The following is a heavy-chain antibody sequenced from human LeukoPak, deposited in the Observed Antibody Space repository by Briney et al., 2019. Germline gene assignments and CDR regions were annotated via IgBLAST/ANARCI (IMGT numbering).Heavy chain of an antibody. J-gene: IGHJ6*03. CDR2: IYNSGST. CDR3: ARTYCGGDCRGYYYHYYMDV. D-gene: IGHD2-21*02. Sequence: PSETLSLTCTVSGGSISTSYWSWIRQPPGKGLEWIGYIYNSGSTNYNPSLKSRVTISVDRSKNQFSLKLSSVTAADTAVYYCARTYCGGDCRGYYYHYYMDVWGKGTTVTISS. V-gene: IGHV4-59*08. CDR1: GGSISTSY.